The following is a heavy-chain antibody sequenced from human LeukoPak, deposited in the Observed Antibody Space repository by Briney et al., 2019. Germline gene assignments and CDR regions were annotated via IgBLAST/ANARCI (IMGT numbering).Heavy chain of an antibody. CDR2: MNPNSGNT. Sequence: ASVKVSCKASGYTFTSYDINWVRQATGQGLEWMGWMNPNSGNTGYAQKFQGRVTMTRNTSISTAYMELSSLRSEDTAVYYCARGSQLRYFDWLLTSYYYGMDVWGQGTTVTVSS. CDR1: GYTFTSYD. J-gene: IGHJ6*02. V-gene: IGHV1-8*01. D-gene: IGHD3-9*01. CDR3: ARGSQLRYFDWLLTSYYYGMDV.